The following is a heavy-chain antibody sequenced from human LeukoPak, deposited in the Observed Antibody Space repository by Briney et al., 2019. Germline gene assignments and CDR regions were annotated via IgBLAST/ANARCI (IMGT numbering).Heavy chain of an antibody. CDR1: GYSSTDYY. CDR3: ARADRLHGGPYLIGP. D-gene: IGHD2-21*01. J-gene: IGHJ5*02. V-gene: IGHV1-2*02. CDR2: NNPNSGGT. Sequence: ASVKVSCKTSGYSSTDYYMHWVRQAPGQGLEWMGWNNPNSGGTSSAQKFQGRVTMTRDTSISTVYMEVSWLTSDDTAIYYCARADRLHGGPYLIGPWGQGTLVTVSS.